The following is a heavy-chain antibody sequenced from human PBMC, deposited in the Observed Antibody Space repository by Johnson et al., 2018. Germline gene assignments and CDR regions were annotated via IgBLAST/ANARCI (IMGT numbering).Heavy chain of an antibody. V-gene: IGHV3-7*01. CDR2: IKQDGREK. D-gene: IGHD1-26*01. J-gene: IGHJ3*02. CDR1: GFTFSRSW. CDR3: AKLGDGFDI. Sequence: VQLVESGGGLVQPGRSLRLSCAASGFTFSRSWMSWIRQAPGKGLEWVANIKQDGREKYYVDSVKGRFSISKDNAGKSLYLQMNSLRAEDMAVYYGAKLGDGFDIWGPGTMVTVSS.